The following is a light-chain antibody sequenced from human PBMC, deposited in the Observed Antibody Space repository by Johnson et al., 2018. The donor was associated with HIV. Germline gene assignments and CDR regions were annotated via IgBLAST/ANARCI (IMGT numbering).Light chain of an antibody. V-gene: IGLV1-51*02. CDR2: ENN. J-gene: IGLJ1*01. CDR3: GTWDSSLRAGEYV. Sequence: QSVLTQPPSVSAAPGQKVTISCSGSSSDMGNYAVSWYQQLPGTAPKLLIYENNKRPSGIPDRFSGSKSGTSATLDITGLQTADEAGYYCGTWDSSLRAGEYVFVTGTKVTV. CDR1: SSDMGNYA.